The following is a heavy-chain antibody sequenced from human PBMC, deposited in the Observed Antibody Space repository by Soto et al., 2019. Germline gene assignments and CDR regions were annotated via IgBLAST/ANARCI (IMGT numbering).Heavy chain of an antibody. Sequence: GASVKVSCKASGYTFTSYNINWVRQATGQGLEWMGWMNPNSGNTGFAQKFQGRVAMTRSTSTSTAYTELSSLNSDDTAVYSCAREDFYGSGSYSYWGQGTQVTVSS. CDR3: AREDFYGSGSYSY. CDR2: MNPNSGNT. V-gene: IGHV1-8*01. CDR1: GYTFTSYN. D-gene: IGHD3-10*01. J-gene: IGHJ4*02.